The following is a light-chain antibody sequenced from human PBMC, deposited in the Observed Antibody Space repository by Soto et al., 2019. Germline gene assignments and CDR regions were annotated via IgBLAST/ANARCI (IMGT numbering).Light chain of an antibody. CDR3: QQYNSWPRT. CDR1: QTVRNN. CDR2: TKS. J-gene: IGKJ1*01. Sequence: ELVLTQSPGTLSLFPWERATLSCRASQTVRNNYLAWYQQKPGQAPSLLIYTKSTRASGVPARFSGSGSGTELNLTINRLQTEDFGLYYCQQYNSWPRTFGQGTKVDIK. V-gene: IGKV3-15*01.